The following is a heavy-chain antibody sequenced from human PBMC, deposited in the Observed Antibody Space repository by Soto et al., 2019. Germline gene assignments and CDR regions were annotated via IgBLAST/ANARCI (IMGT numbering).Heavy chain of an antibody. CDR3: ATFGLVGASSFDY. Sequence: SETLSLTCTVSGGSVSSGSFYWSWIRQPPGKGLEWIGNIYYNGSTNYNPSLKSRVTISVDTSKNQFSLMLSSVTAADTAVYYCATFGLVGASSFDYWGQGTLVTVSS. CDR2: IYYNGST. V-gene: IGHV4-61*01. D-gene: IGHD1-26*01. CDR1: GGSVSSGSFY. J-gene: IGHJ4*02.